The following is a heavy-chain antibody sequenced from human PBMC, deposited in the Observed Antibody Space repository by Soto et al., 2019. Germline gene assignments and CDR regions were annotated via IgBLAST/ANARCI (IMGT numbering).Heavy chain of an antibody. J-gene: IGHJ4*02. CDR2: IYYSGRT. CDR1: GGSISSYY. CDR3: ATTGRDGYNPCDY. Sequence: QVQLQESGPGLVKPSETLSLTCTVSGGSISSYYWSWIRQPPGKGLEWIGYIYYSGRTNYTTHNPSRKSRVTISVDTSKNHFSLKLGSVTAADTAVYYCATTGRDGYNPCDYWGQGTLVTVSS. D-gene: IGHD3-9*01. V-gene: IGHV4-59*01.